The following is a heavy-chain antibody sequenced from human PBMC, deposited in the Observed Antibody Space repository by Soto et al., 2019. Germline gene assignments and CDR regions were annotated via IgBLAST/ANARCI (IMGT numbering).Heavy chain of an antibody. CDR2: ISSSGSTI. CDR3: ASANIDGGLAY. J-gene: IGHJ4*02. CDR1: GFTFSSYE. Sequence: GGSLRLSCAASGFTFSSYEMNWVRQAPGKGLEWVSYISSSGSTIYYADSGKGRFTISRDNAKNSLYLQMNSLRAEDTAVYYCASANIDGGLAYWGQGTMVTVSS. D-gene: IGHD3-16*01. V-gene: IGHV3-48*03.